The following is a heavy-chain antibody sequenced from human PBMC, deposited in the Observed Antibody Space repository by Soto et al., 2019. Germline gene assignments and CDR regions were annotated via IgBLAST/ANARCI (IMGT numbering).Heavy chain of an antibody. CDR1: GGSISSSSYY. J-gene: IGHJ6*02. CDR3: ARDRSSPYAYYYYYGMDV. V-gene: IGHV4-39*02. D-gene: IGHD2-2*01. CDR2: IYYSGST. Sequence: SETLSLTCTVSGGSISSSSYYWGWIRQPPWKGLEWIGSIYYSGSTYYNPSLKSRVTISVDTSKNQFSLKLSSVTAADTAVYYCARDRSSPYAYYYYYGMDVWGQGTTVTVSS.